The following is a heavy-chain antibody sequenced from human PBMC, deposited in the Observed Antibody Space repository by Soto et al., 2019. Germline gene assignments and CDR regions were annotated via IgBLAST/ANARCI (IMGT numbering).Heavy chain of an antibody. Sequence: SETLSLTCAVSGGSITSSNWWSWVRQSPRKGLEWVGEIFHNGSTNYNPSLKSRVTMSVDRSKNQFSLELRSVTAADTAVYYCARARGAIFGVVIRNWFDPWGQGTLVTVYS. CDR1: GGSITSSNW. V-gene: IGHV4-4*02. D-gene: IGHD3-3*01. J-gene: IGHJ5*02. CDR2: IFHNGST. CDR3: ARARGAIFGVVIRNWFDP.